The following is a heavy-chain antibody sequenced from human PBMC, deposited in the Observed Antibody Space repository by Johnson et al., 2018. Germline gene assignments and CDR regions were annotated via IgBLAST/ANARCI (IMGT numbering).Heavy chain of an antibody. CDR1: GFSFSDYG. J-gene: IGHJ4*02. Sequence: VQLLESGGGVVQPGRSLRLSCAASGFSFSDYGMNWVRQAPGKGLEWVSVISDNGFNKYYAESLKGRFTISRDNSKNTLYLQMNSLRPEDTAVYYCARGSSGWNVLWGQGTLVTVSS. V-gene: IGHV3-30*03. CDR3: ARGSSGWNVL. D-gene: IGHD6-19*01. CDR2: ISDNGFNK.